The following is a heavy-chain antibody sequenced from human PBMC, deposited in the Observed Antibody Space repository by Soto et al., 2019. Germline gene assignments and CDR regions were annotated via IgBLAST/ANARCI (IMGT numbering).Heavy chain of an antibody. Sequence: QLQLQESSPGLVKPSETLSLTCTVSGGSISSSSSYWGWIRQPPGKGREWLGSIYYTGCTYYHPSAKSRVTVSVGMSKNQFSPKLSSVTGADAAVYYCTSREVPAARTDYWGQGTLVIV. D-gene: IGHD2-2*01. V-gene: IGHV4-39*01. CDR2: IYYTGCT. J-gene: IGHJ4*02. CDR1: GGSISSSSSY. CDR3: TSREVPAARTDY.